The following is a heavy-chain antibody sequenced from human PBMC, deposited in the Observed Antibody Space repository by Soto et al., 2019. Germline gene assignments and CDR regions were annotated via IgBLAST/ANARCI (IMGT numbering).Heavy chain of an antibody. CDR2: IYYSGST. J-gene: IGHJ6*02. Sequence: PSETLSLTCTVSGGSISSYYWSWIRQPPGKGLEWIGYIYYSGSTNYNPSLKSRVTISVDTSKNQFSLKLSSVTAADTAVYYCARGRIAAADYGMDVWGQGXTVTVSS. D-gene: IGHD6-13*01. CDR1: GGSISSYY. V-gene: IGHV4-59*01. CDR3: ARGRIAAADYGMDV.